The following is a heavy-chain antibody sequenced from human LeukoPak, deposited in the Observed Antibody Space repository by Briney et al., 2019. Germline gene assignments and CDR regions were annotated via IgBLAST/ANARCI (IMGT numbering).Heavy chain of an antibody. CDR3: ARRRYNSAGNYFDY. D-gene: IGHD6-19*01. J-gene: IGHJ4*02. V-gene: IGHV3-23*01. CDR2: ISGGGGST. Sequence: GGSLRLSCAASGFTFSSYAISWVRQAPGKGLEWVSGISGGGGSTYYADSVKGRFTISRDNSKNTLYLQMNSLRAEDTAVYYCARRRYNSAGNYFDYWGQGTLVTVSS. CDR1: GFTFSSYA.